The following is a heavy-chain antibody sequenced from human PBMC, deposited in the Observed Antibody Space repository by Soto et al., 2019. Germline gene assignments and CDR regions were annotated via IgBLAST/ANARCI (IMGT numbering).Heavy chain of an antibody. J-gene: IGHJ6*03. CDR1: GFTFSDYY. CDR2: ISSSGSTI. V-gene: IGHV3-11*01. D-gene: IGHD2-2*01. CDR3: ARDPVEYCSSTSCRAVYYMDV. Sequence: GGSLRLSCAASGFTFSDYYMSWIRQAPGKGLEWVSYISSSGSTIYYADSVKGRFTISRDNAKNSLYLQMNSLRAEDTAVYYCARDPVEYCSSTSCRAVYYMDVWGKGTTVTVSS.